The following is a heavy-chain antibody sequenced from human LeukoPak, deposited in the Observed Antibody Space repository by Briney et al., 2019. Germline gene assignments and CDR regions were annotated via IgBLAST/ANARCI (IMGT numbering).Heavy chain of an antibody. J-gene: IGHJ6*02. CDR1: GGTFSSYA. Sequence: ASVKVSCKASGGTFSSYAISWVRQAPGQGLEWMGGIIPIFGTANYAQKFQGRVTITADESTSTAYMELSSLRSEDTAVYYCASTPYYYDSSGYYLPPGYYYYGMDVWGQGTTVTVSS. CDR2: IIPIFGTA. CDR3: ASTPYYYDSSGYYLPPGYYYYGMDV. V-gene: IGHV1-69*13. D-gene: IGHD3-22*01.